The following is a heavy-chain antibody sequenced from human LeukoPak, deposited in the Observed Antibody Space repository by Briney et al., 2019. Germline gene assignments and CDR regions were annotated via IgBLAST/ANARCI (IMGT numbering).Heavy chain of an antibody. CDR3: ARHPRNYCSGGSCISDWFDP. V-gene: IGHV4-59*08. CDR2: IHYTGNT. Sequence: SETLSLTCSVSRASISSYYWSWIRQPPGKGLEWSAYIHYTGNTDSNPSLKSRVTISVDTSRRQFSLQLTSVTAADTAVYYCARHPRNYCSGGSCISDWFDPWGQGTLVTVSS. J-gene: IGHJ5*02. CDR1: RASISSYY. D-gene: IGHD2-15*01.